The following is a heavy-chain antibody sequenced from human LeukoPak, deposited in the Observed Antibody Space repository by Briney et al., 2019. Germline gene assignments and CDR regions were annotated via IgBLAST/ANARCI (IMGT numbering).Heavy chain of an antibody. CDR2: IIPILGIA. J-gene: IGHJ4*02. Sequence: GASVKVSCKASGGTFSSYAISWVRQAPGQGLEWMGRIIPILGIANYAQKFQGRVTITADKSTSTAYTELSSLRSEDTAVYYCARDRGYSYGSYFSWGQGTLVTVSS. D-gene: IGHD5-18*01. V-gene: IGHV1-69*04. CDR1: GGTFSSYA. CDR3: ARDRGYSYGSYFS.